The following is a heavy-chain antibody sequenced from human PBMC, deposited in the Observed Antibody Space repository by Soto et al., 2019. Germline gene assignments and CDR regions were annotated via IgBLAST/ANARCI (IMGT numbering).Heavy chain of an antibody. CDR2: IYYSGSP. D-gene: IGHD4-17*01. V-gene: IGHV4-31*03. CDR3: ARDRQAVTPSDWGFDY. Sequence: QVQLQESGPGLVKPSQTLSLTCTVSGGSISSGGYYWSWIRQHPGKGLEWIGYIYYSGSPYYNPSLRSRFTLPVDASKNQFALKLSSVTAADTAVYYCARDRQAVTPSDWGFDYWGQGTLVTVSS. J-gene: IGHJ4*02. CDR1: GGSISSGGYY.